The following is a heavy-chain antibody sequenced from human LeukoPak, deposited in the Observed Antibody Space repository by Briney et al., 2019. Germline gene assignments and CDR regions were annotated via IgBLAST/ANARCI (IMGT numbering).Heavy chain of an antibody. D-gene: IGHD1-1*01. CDR3: ARDWNDVFDY. J-gene: IGHJ4*02. Sequence: GASVKVSCKASGYTFTSYYMHWVRQAPGQGLEWMGGIIPIFGTANYAQKFQGRVTITADKSTSTAYMELSSLRSEDTAVYYCARDWNDVFDYWGQGTLVTVSS. CDR1: GYTFTSYY. CDR2: IIPIFGTA. V-gene: IGHV1-69*06.